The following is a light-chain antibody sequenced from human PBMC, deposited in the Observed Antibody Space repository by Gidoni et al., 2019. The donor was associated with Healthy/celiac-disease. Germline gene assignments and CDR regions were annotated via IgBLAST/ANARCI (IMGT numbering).Light chain of an antibody. V-gene: IGKV3-15*01. CDR1: QSVSSQ. CDR3: QQYNNWLRT. J-gene: IGKJ1*01. CDR2: GAS. Sequence: ERVMTQSPATLSVSPGERATLSCRASQSVSSQLAWYQQKTGQAPRLLIYGASTRATGIPARFSGSGSGTEFTLTISSLQSEDFAVYYCQQYNNWLRTFGQGTKVEIK.